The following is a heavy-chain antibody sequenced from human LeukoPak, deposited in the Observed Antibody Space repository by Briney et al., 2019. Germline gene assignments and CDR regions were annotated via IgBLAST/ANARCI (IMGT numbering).Heavy chain of an antibody. CDR3: AKDPGYYYYGMDV. V-gene: IGHV3-30*18. J-gene: IGHJ6*02. CDR2: ISYDGSNK. CDR1: GFTFSSYG. Sequence: PGGSLRLSCAASGFTFSSYGMHWVRQAPGKGLEWVAVISYDGSNKYYADSVKGRFTISRDNSKNTLYLQMNSLRAEDTAVYYCAKDPGYYYYGMDVWGQGTTVTVS.